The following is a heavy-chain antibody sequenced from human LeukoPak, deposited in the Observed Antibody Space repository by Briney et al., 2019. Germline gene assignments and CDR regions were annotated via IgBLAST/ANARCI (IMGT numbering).Heavy chain of an antibody. D-gene: IGHD3-22*01. CDR3: AITKPYYYDSSVAFDI. CDR2: IIPIFGTA. V-gene: IGHV1-69*05. J-gene: IGHJ3*02. Sequence: ASVKVSCKASGGTFSSYAISWVRQAPGQGLEWMRGIIPIFGTANYAQKFQGRVTITTDESTSTAYMELSSLRSEDTAVYYCAITKPYYYDSSVAFDIWGQGTMVTVSS. CDR1: GGTFSSYA.